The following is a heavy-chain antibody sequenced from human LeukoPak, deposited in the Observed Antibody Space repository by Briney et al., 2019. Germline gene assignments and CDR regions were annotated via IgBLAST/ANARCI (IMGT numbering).Heavy chain of an antibody. D-gene: IGHD5-18*01. V-gene: IGHV3-74*01. Sequence: AGSLRLSCAASGFTFSSYWMHWVRQAPGQGLVWVSRINSDGSSTSYADSVKGRFTISRDNAKNTLYLQMNSLRAEDTAVYYCARDDRYSAFDYWGQGTLVTVSS. CDR1: GFTFSSYW. CDR3: ARDDRYSAFDY. CDR2: INSDGSST. J-gene: IGHJ4*02.